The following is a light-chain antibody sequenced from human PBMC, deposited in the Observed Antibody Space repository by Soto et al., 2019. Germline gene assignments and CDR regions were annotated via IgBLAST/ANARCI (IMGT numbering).Light chain of an antibody. J-gene: IGLJ1*01. V-gene: IGLV1-40*01. CDR2: GNS. CDR1: SSKIGAGYD. Sequence: SVLEQPPSRSGGPGGRVTISCTGGSSKIGAGYDVHWYQQLPGTAPKLLIYGNSNRPSGVPDRFSGSKSGTSASLAITGLQAEDEADYYCQSYDSSLSAYVFGTGTKVTVL. CDR3: QSYDSSLSAYV.